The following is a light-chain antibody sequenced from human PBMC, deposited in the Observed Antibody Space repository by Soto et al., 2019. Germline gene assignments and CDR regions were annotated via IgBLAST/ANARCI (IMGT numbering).Light chain of an antibody. CDR1: QYISNS. Sequence: IQMTQSPSSLSASVGDRVTSTCRASQYISNSLAWYQQKPGKVPKLLIYAASTLQTGVQSRFSGSGSGTLFTLTIYCLQPDDGASYYYQNYKSAPKTVGRGTRLEIK. CDR3: QNYKSAPKT. CDR2: AAS. J-gene: IGKJ2*01. V-gene: IGKV1-27*01.